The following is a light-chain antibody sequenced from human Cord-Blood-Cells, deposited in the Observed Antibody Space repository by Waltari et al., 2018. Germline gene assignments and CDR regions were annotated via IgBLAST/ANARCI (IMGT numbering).Light chain of an antibody. J-gene: IGLJ3*02. CDR3: QSYDSSNQV. V-gene: IGLV6-57*01. CDR2: EDN. CDR1: SGSIASNH. Sequence: NFMLTQPHSVSESPGQTVTISCTRSSGSIASNHVQWYQQRPGSSPTTVIYEDNQRPAGVPDRFSGSIDSSSNSASLTISGLKTEDEADYYCQSYDSSNQVFGGGTKLTVL.